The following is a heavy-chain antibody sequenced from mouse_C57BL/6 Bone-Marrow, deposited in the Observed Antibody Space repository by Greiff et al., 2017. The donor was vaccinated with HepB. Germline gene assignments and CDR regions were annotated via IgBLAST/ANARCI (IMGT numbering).Heavy chain of an antibody. CDR1: GFTFSSYT. CDR3: ASAYYYGSRRGFAY. CDR2: ISGGGGNT. J-gene: IGHJ3*01. D-gene: IGHD1-1*01. Sequence: EVQRVESGGGLVKPGGSLKLSCAASGFTFSSYTMSWVRQTPEKMLEWVATISGGGGNTYYPDSVKGRFTISRDNAKNTLYLQMSSLRSEDTALYYCASAYYYGSRRGFAYWGQGTLVTVSA. V-gene: IGHV5-9*01.